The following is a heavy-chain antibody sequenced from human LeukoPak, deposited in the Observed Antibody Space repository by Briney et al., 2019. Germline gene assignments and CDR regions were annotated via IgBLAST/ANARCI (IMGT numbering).Heavy chain of an antibody. Sequence: PGGSLRLSCAASGFTFSSYEMNWVRQAPGKGLQWVSDISSSGTTIYYADSVKGRFTISRDNSKNTLYLQMNSLRAEDTAVYYCAKDLSSAKSGYDFEYFDYWGQGTLVTVSS. CDR1: GFTFSSYE. CDR2: ISSSGTTI. D-gene: IGHD5-12*01. CDR3: AKDLSSAKSGYDFEYFDY. J-gene: IGHJ4*02. V-gene: IGHV3-48*03.